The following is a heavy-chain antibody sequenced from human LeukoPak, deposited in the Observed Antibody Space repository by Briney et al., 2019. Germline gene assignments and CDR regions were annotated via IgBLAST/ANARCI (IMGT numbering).Heavy chain of an antibody. CDR2: ISAYNGNT. J-gene: IGHJ4*02. D-gene: IGHD2-2*03. Sequence: ASVKVSCKASGYTFTSYGISWVRQAPGQGLEWMGWISAYNGNTNYAQKLQGRVTMTTDTSTSTAYMELRSLRSDDTAVYYCARDVMPEDGYCSSTSCRVFDYWGQGTLVTVSS. CDR3: ARDVMPEDGYCSSTSCRVFDY. V-gene: IGHV1-18*01. CDR1: GYTFTSYG.